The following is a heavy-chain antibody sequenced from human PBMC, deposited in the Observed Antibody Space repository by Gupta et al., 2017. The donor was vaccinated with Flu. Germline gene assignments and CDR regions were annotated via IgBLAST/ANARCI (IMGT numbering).Heavy chain of an antibody. CDR1: GDRVSNNNAA. D-gene: IGHD6-13*01. CDR2: TYYRSKWFN. V-gene: IGHV6-1*01. J-gene: IGHJ6*02. Sequence: QVQLQQSGPGLVKPSQTLSLTCAISGDRVSNNNAAWNWIRQSPSRGLEWLGRTYYRSKWFNDYAVSVRSRIIRNPDTARTQFSLQLKSVTPADTAVYYCARDYGPAPGMTDLMNPPTSSYYYGMDVWGHGTTVTVSS. CDR3: ARDYGPAPGMTDLMNPPTSSYYYGMDV.